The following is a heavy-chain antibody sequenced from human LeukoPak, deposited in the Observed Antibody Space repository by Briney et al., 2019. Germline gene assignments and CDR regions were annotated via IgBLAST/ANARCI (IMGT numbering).Heavy chain of an antibody. V-gene: IGHV3-9*01. CDR1: GFTFDDYA. D-gene: IGHD3-10*01. J-gene: IGHJ3*02. CDR2: ISWNSGSI. CDR3: AKDNGSGSYLFLDAFDI. Sequence: GGSLRLSCAASGFTFDDYAMHWVRQAPGKGLEWVSGISWNSGSIGYADSVKGRFTISRDNAKNSLYLQMNSLRAEDTALYYCAKDNGSGSYLFLDAFDIWGQGTMVTVSS.